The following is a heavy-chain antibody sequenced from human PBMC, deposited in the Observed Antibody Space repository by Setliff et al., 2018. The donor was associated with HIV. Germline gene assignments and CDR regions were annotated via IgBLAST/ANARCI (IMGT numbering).Heavy chain of an antibody. CDR2: IYSTGDT. J-gene: IGHJ4*02. CDR1: GGSISNFY. Sequence: SETLSLTCSVSGGSISNFYWSWIRQPPGKGLEWVGHIYSTGDTNYNPSLKSRVTLSADTSKNQLSLKLTSVTAADTAVYFCARDAFHLGSYYNDYWGQGIRVTVSS. V-gene: IGHV4-4*07. D-gene: IGHD3-10*01. CDR3: ARDAFHLGSYYNDY.